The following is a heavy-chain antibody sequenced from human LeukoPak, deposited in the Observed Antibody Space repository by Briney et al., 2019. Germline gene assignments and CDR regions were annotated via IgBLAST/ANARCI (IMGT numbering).Heavy chain of an antibody. V-gene: IGHV3-48*03. Sequence: PGGSQRLSYAASGFTFSSYEMKWVRQAPGKGLEWVSYISSSGSTIYYADSVKGRFTISRDNAKNSLYLQMNSLRAEDTALYYCARVYYQNFDYWGQGTLVTVSS. D-gene: IGHD3-22*01. CDR3: ARVYYQNFDY. CDR2: ISSSGSTI. J-gene: IGHJ4*02. CDR1: GFTFSSYE.